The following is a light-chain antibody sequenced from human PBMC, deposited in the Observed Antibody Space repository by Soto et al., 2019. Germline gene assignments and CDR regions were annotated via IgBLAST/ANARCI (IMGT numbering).Light chain of an antibody. CDR2: AAS. Sequence: DIQMTQSPSSLSAYVGDRVTMTCRASQGIANNLAWYQQKPGKVPKLLIYAASALQPGVPSRFSGSGSGTDFTLTISSLQPEDVATFYCQNYNSAPFTFGGGTKVEIK. J-gene: IGKJ4*01. V-gene: IGKV1-27*01. CDR1: QGIANN. CDR3: QNYNSAPFT.